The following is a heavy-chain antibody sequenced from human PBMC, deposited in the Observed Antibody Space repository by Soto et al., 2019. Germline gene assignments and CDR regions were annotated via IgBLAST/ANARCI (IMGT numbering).Heavy chain of an antibody. CDR2: ISSSSSYM. V-gene: IGHV3-21*01. J-gene: IGHJ4*02. Sequence: EVQLVESGGGLVKPGGSLRLSCAASGFTFSNSGMNWVRQAPGKGLEWVSSISSSSSYMYYADSVKGRFTISRDNAKXXLYLQMNSLRAEDTAVYYCARDCSSTSCYGGHFDYWGQGTLVTVSS. D-gene: IGHD2-2*01. CDR1: GFTFSNSG. CDR3: ARDCSSTSCYGGHFDY.